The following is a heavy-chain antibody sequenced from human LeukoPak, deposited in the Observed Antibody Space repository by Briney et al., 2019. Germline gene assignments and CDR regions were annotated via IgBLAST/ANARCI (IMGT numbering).Heavy chain of an antibody. Sequence: GGSLRLSCAASGFTFNTYTMNWVRQAPGKGLEWVSYISGSSGIIDYADSVRGRFTISRDNAKNSLYLQMNSLRAEDTAVYYCAKECEGASPGNWGQGTLVTVSS. CDR3: AKECEGASPGN. CDR1: GFTFNTYT. CDR2: ISGSSGII. J-gene: IGHJ4*02. V-gene: IGHV3-48*01. D-gene: IGHD3-16*01.